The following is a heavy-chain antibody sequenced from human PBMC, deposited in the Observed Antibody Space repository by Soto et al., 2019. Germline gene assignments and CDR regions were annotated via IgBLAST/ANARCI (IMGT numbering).Heavy chain of an antibody. CDR1: GGSISSGDYY. CDR2: IYYSGST. D-gene: IGHD2-15*01. V-gene: IGHV4-30-4*01. J-gene: IGHJ6*02. Sequence: SETLSLTCTVSGGSISSGDYYWSWIRQPPGKGLEWIGYIYYSGSTYYNPSLKSRVTISVDTSKNQFSLKLSSVTAADTAVYYFARVGVGAADYYGMDVWGQGTTVTVSS. CDR3: ARVGVGAADYYGMDV.